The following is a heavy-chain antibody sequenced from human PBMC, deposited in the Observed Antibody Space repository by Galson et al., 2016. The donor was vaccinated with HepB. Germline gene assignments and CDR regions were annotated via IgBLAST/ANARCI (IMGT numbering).Heavy chain of an antibody. Sequence: SVKVSCKASGYIFTDYYINWVRQAPGQGLEWMGRINPNSGSTKLAQRFHDRVTLTRDTSSSTAYMELSGLTSADTVMYYCAREGIAVMGALDFWAQGTLVTASS. D-gene: IGHD6-19*01. V-gene: IGHV1-2*05. CDR2: INPNSGST. CDR3: AREGIAVMGALDF. CDR1: GYIFTDYY. J-gene: IGHJ4*02.